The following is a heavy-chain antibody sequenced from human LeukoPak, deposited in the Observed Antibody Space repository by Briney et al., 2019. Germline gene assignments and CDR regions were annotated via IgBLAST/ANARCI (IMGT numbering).Heavy chain of an antibody. CDR2: ISSSSSYR. CDR1: GFTFSSYS. Sequence: GGSLRLSCAASGFTFSSYSMNWVRQAPGKGLEWVASISSSSSYRYYADSVKGLFTISRDNAKNSLYLQMNSLRAEDTAVYYCARDFFGGIAAVGTDFDYWGQGTLVTVSS. V-gene: IGHV3-21*01. CDR3: ARDFFGGIAAVGTDFDY. D-gene: IGHD6-13*01. J-gene: IGHJ4*02.